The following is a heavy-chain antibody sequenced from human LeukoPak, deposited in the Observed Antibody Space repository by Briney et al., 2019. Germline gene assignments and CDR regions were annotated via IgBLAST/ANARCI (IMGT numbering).Heavy chain of an antibody. CDR1: GFSLSTSGVG. J-gene: IGHJ3*02. CDR2: IYWNDGK. D-gene: IGHD4-17*01. V-gene: IGHV2-5*01. CDR3: AHSGTVTTPHDAFDI. Sequence: SGPTLVNPTQTLTLTCTFSGFSLSTSGVGVGWIRQPPGKALEWLALIYWNDGKRYSPSLKSRLTITKDTSKNQVVLTMTNMDPVDTATYYCAHSGTVTTPHDAFDIWGQGTMVTVSS.